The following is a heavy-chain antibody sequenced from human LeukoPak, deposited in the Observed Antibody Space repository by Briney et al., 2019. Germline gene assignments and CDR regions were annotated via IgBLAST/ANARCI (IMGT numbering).Heavy chain of an antibody. Sequence: GGSLRLSCAASGFTFSSYWMSWVRQAPGKGLEWVANIKQDGSEKYYVDSVKGRFTISRDNAKNSLYLQMNSLRAEDTAVYYCARGEMATIEDAFDIWGQGTMVTVSS. CDR2: IKQDGSEK. J-gene: IGHJ3*02. CDR3: ARGEMATIEDAFDI. D-gene: IGHD5-24*01. V-gene: IGHV3-7*01. CDR1: GFTFSSYW.